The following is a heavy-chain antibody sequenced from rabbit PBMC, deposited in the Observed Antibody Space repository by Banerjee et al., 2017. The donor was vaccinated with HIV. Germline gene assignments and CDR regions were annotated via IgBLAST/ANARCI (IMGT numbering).Heavy chain of an antibody. D-gene: IGHD4-1*01. CDR2: IYPAKGST. J-gene: IGHJ3*01. Sequence: QSLEESGGDLVKPGASLKLSCKASGFTLSSYYITWVRQAPGKGLEWIGIIYPAKGSTDYASWVNGRFTISSDNAQSTVDLKMTSLTAADTATYFCARAIVPWLGLTRLDLWGQGTLVTVS. V-gene: IGHV1S7*01. CDR3: ARAIVPWLGLTRLDL. CDR1: GFTLSSYY.